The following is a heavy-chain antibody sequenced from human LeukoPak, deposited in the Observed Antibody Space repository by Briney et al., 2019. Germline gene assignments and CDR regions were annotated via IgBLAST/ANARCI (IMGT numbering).Heavy chain of an antibody. CDR2: VHYSGTT. D-gene: IGHD6-13*01. CDR1: GGSISSGTYY. Sequence: SETLSPTCSVSGGSISSGTYYWTWIRQPPGKGLEWIGSVHYSGTTYYNPSLKSRVTISVDTSKNQFSLKQSSVTAADTAVYYCARQTIGSVIAAAGTVFDYWGQGTLVTVSS. CDR3: ARQTIGSVIAAAGTVFDY. V-gene: IGHV4-39*01. J-gene: IGHJ4*02.